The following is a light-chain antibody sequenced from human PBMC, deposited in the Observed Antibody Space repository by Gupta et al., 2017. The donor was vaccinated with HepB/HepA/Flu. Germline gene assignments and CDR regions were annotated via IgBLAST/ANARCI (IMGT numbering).Light chain of an antibody. CDR3: MQGTHWPRT. Sequence: DVVMTQSPLSLPVTLGQPASISCRSGQSLVYSDGNTYLSWFQQRPGQSPRRLIYKVSNRDSGVPDRFSGSGSGTDFTLKISRVEAEDVGVYYCMQGTHWPRTFGQGTXVEIK. CDR1: QSLVYSDGNTY. V-gene: IGKV2-30*01. J-gene: IGKJ1*01. CDR2: KVS.